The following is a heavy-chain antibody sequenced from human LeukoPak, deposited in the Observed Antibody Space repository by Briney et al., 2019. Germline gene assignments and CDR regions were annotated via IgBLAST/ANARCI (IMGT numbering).Heavy chain of an antibody. J-gene: IGHJ4*02. Sequence: NTGGSLRLSCAASGFTFSSYSMNWVRQAPGKGLEWVSSISSSSYIYYADSVKGRFTISRDNAKNSLYLQMNSLRAEDTAVYYCARGFFDYVWGSYRSISFDYWGQGTLVTVSS. CDR2: ISSSSYI. V-gene: IGHV3-21*01. D-gene: IGHD3-16*02. CDR1: GFTFSSYS. CDR3: ARGFFDYVWGSYRSISFDY.